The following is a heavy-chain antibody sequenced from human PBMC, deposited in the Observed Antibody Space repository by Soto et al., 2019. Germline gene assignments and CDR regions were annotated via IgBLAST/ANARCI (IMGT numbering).Heavy chain of an antibody. CDR1: GYTFTSYG. V-gene: IGHV1-18*01. CDR2: ISAYNGNT. CDR3: ASWGENNWFAP. Sequence: ASVKVSCKASGYTFTSYGISWVRQAPGQGLKWMGWISAYNGNTNYAQKLKGRATITTDTSTSTANMKQRSLRSDNTAVNNCASWGENNWFAPWGKGTLVTVSS. J-gene: IGHJ5*02. D-gene: IGHD3-10*01.